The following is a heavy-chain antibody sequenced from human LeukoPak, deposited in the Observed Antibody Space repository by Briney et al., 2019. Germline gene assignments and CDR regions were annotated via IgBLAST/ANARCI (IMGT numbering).Heavy chain of an antibody. J-gene: IGHJ2*01. Sequence: KPSETLSLTCTVSGGSISGFHWSWIRQPPGKGLEWIGYIYYSGSTNYNPSLKSRVTISVDTSKSQFSLKLTSVTAGDTAVYYCARAILTPSGFVWHFDLWGRGTLVTVSS. V-gene: IGHV4-59*12. D-gene: IGHD3-3*01. CDR2: IYYSGST. CDR3: ARAILTPSGFVWHFDL. CDR1: GGSISGFH.